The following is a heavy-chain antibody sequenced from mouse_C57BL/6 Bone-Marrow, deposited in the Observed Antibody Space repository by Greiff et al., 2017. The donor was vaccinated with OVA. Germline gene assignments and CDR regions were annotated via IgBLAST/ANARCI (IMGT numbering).Heavy chain of an antibody. CDR2: ISYDGSN. CDR1: GYSITSGYY. V-gene: IGHV3-6*01. J-gene: IGHJ2*01. CDR3: ARKELTGTFFDY. Sequence: ESGPGLVKPSQSLSLTCSVPGYSITSGYYWNWIRQFPGNKLEWMGYISYDGSNNYNPSLKNRISITRDTSKNQFFLKLNSVTTEDTATYYCARKELTGTFFDYWGQGTTLTVSS. D-gene: IGHD4-1*01.